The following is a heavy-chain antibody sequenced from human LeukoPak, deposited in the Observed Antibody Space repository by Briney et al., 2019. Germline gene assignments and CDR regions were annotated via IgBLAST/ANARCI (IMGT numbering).Heavy chain of an antibody. D-gene: IGHD2-8*02. CDR2: IRYDGSNK. Sequence: GGSLRLSCAASGFTFSSCGMHWVRQAPGKGLEWVAFIRYDGSNKYYADSVKGRFTISRDNSKNTLYLQMNSLRAEDTAVYSCATGYGWAASYYYYYMDVWGQGTPVTISS. J-gene: IGHJ6*03. CDR3: ATGYGWAASYYYYYMDV. CDR1: GFTFSSCG. V-gene: IGHV3-30*02.